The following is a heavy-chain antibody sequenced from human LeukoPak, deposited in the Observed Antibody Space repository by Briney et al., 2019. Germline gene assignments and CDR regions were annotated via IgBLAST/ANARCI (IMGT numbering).Heavy chain of an antibody. Sequence: SETLSLTCTVSGCSISSYYWSWIRQPPGKGLEWIGYIYTSGSTNYNPSLKSRVTISVDTSKNQFSLKLSSVTAADTAVYYCARHCLRDGYNYFDYWGQGTLVTVSS. CDR2: IYTSGST. CDR1: GCSISSYY. J-gene: IGHJ4*02. D-gene: IGHD5-24*01. CDR3: ARHCLRDGYNYFDY. V-gene: IGHV4-4*09.